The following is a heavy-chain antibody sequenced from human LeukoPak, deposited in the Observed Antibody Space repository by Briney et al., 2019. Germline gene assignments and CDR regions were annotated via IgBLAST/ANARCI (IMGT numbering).Heavy chain of an antibody. CDR1: GYSFTSYW. Sequence: GESLKISCKGSGYSFTSYWIGWVRQMPGKGLEWMGIIYPGDSDTRYSPSFQGQVTISADKSISTAYLQWSSLKASDTAMYYCARSPSLVVITALEFDYWGQGTLVTVSS. D-gene: IGHD3-22*01. CDR3: ARSPSLVVITALEFDY. J-gene: IGHJ4*02. V-gene: IGHV5-51*01. CDR2: IYPGDSDT.